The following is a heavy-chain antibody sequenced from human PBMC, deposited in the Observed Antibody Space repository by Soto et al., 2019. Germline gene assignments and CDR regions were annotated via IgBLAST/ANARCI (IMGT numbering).Heavy chain of an antibody. J-gene: IGHJ6*02. CDR3: AKESSASRVSYYYAMDV. D-gene: IGHD3-10*01. Sequence: GASLRLSCAASGFTFSSYAMSWVRQAPGKVLEWVSAISGSGGSTYYADSLKGRFTISRDNSKNTLYLQMNSLRAEDTGVYYCAKESSASRVSYYYAMDVWGQGTTVTVPS. CDR1: GFTFSSYA. CDR2: ISGSGGST. V-gene: IGHV3-23*01.